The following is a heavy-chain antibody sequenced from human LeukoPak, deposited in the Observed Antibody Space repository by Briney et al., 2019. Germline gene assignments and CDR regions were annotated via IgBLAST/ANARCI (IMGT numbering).Heavy chain of an antibody. D-gene: IGHD6-6*01. J-gene: IGHJ4*02. CDR2: LPPDELGI. Sequence: GGSLRLSCTVSGFIFDDYAMHWVRQAPGMGLVWVSRLPPDELGIIYADSVKGRFTVSRDNAKNTVYLQMNSLRVDDTAMYYCVGTIASRGSEYWGQGALVTVSS. CDR3: VGTIASRGSEY. CDR1: GFIFDDYA. V-gene: IGHV3-74*01.